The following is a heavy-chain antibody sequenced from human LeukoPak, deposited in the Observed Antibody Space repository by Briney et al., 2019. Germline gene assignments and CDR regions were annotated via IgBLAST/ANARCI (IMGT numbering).Heavy chain of an antibody. CDR2: IYYSGST. J-gene: IGHJ6*02. D-gene: IGHD4-17*01. CDR1: GGSISSYY. CDR3: ARDTTGYYYYGMDV. V-gene: IGHV4-59*01. Sequence: SETLSLPCTVSGGSISSYYWSWIRQPPGKELEWIGYIYYSGSTNYNPSLKSRVTISVDTSKNQFSLKLNSVTAADTAVYYCARDTTGYYYYGMDVWGQGTTVTVSS.